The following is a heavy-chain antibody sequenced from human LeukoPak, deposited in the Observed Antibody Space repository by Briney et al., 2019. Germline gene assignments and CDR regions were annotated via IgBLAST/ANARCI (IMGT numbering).Heavy chain of an antibody. CDR1: GYSISSGYY. D-gene: IGHD6-6*01. CDR2: IYHSGST. J-gene: IGHJ6*03. V-gene: IGHV4-38-2*02. Sequence: PSETLSLTCTVSGYSISSGYYWGWIRQPPGKGLEWIGSIYHSGSTYYNPSLMSRVTISVDTSKNQFSLKLSSVTAADTAVYYCARADSSSGRYYYYMDVWGKGTTVTVSS. CDR3: ARADSSSGRYYYYMDV.